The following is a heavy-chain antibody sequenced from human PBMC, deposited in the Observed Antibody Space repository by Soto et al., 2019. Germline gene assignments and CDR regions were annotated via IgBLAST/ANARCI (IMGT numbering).Heavy chain of an antibody. CDR3: AKDRPYYDFWSGSRGDNWFDP. V-gene: IGHV3-23*01. CDR2: ISGSGGST. CDR1: GFTFSSYA. Sequence: PGGSLRLSCAASGFTFSSYAMSWVRQAPGKGLEWVSAISGSGGSTYYADSVKGRFTISRDNSKNTLYLQMNSLRAEDTAVYYCAKDRPYYDFWSGSRGDNWFDPWGQGTLVTSPQ. J-gene: IGHJ5*02. D-gene: IGHD3-3*01.